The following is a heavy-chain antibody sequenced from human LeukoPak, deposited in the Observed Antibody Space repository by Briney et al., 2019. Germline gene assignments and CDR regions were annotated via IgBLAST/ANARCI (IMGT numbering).Heavy chain of an antibody. V-gene: IGHV3-21*01. J-gene: IGHJ5*02. Sequence: GGSLRLSCAASGFTFSSYSMNWVRQAPGKGLEWVSSISSSSSYIYYADSVKGRFTISRDNAKNSLYLQMNSLRAEDTAVYYCASGLYCSSTSCFSLDWFDPWGQGTLVTVSS. CDR3: ASGLYCSSTSCFSLDWFDP. CDR2: ISSSSSYI. CDR1: GFTFSSYS. D-gene: IGHD2-2*01.